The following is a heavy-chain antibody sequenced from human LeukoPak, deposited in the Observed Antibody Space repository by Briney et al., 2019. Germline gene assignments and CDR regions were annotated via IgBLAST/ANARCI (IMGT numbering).Heavy chain of an antibody. CDR1: GFTFSSCA. V-gene: IGHV3-23*01. Sequence: GGSLRLSCAASGFTFSSCAMSWVRQAPGKGLEWVSAISGSGGSTYYADSVKGRFTISRDNSKNTLYLQMNSLRAEDTAVYYCAKVPSMVATFWELDYWGQGTLVTVSS. D-gene: IGHD5-12*01. CDR3: AKVPSMVATFWELDY. CDR2: ISGSGGST. J-gene: IGHJ4*02.